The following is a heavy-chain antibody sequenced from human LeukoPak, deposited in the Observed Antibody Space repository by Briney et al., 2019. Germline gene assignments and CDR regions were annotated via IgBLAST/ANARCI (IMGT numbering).Heavy chain of an antibody. J-gene: IGHJ4*02. CDR3: ARGGSSTTIAY. CDR1: GFTFSSYW. D-gene: IGHD6-13*01. Sequence: GGSLRLSCAASGFTFSSYWMHWVRQAPGKGLVWVSRIDSDGSNTIYADSVKGRFTISRDNAKNTVYLQMNSLRAEDTAVYYCARGGSSTTIAYWGQGTLVTVSS. CDR2: IDSDGSNT. V-gene: IGHV3-74*01.